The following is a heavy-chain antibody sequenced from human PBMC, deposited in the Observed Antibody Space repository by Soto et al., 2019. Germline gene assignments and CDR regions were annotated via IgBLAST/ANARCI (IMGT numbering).Heavy chain of an antibody. CDR2: IYSGGST. V-gene: IGHV3-53*01. J-gene: IGHJ6*02. CDR1: GFTVSSNY. D-gene: IGHD7-27*01. CDR3: ARDLGTVPPYYYYYGMDV. Sequence: PGGSLRLSCAASGFTVSSNYMSWVRQAPGKGLEWVSVIYSGGSTYYADSVKGRFTISRDNSKNTLYLQMNSLRAEDTAVYYCARDLGTVPPYYYYYGMDVWGQGTTVTVSS.